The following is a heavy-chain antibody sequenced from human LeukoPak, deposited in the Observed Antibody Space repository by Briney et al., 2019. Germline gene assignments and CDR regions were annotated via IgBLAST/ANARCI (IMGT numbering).Heavy chain of an antibody. D-gene: IGHD3-3*01. CDR2: IRYDGSIK. CDR3: AGTYDFSAGIDP. Sequence: GGSLRLSCAASGFTFSSYGMHWVRQAPGKGLEWVAFIRYDGSIKYYADSVKGRFTISRDNSKNTLYLQMNSLRAEDTAVYYCAGTYDFSAGIDPWGQGTLVTVSS. J-gene: IGHJ5*02. CDR1: GFTFSSYG. V-gene: IGHV3-30*02.